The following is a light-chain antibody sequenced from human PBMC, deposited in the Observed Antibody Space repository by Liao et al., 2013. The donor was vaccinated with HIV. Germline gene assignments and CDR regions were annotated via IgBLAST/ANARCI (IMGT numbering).Light chain of an antibody. J-gene: IGLJ3*02. V-gene: IGLV3-21*01. CDR1: NIRSRG. CDR3: QVWHQGSDHRV. CDR2: YDQ. Sequence: YVLTQPPSVSVAPGQTAVMTCGGNNIRSRGVHWYQQRPGQAPVLVMYYDQNRPSGIPERISGSNSGNTATLTISRVEAGDEADYYCQVWHQGSDHRVFGGGTRLTVL.